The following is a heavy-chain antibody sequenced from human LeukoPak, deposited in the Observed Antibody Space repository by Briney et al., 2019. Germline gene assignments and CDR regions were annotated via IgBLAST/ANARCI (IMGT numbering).Heavy chain of an antibody. Sequence: GGSPRLSCAASGFTFNSNWMSWVRQAPGKGLEWVANIKQDGSEKYYVDSVKGRFTISRDNARNSVSLQMNSLRAEDTAVYYCARDKYYDRYFDSWVQGTLVTVSS. CDR3: ARDKYYDRYFDS. CDR2: IKQDGSEK. V-gene: IGHV3-7*01. D-gene: IGHD3-22*01. CDR1: GFTFNSNW. J-gene: IGHJ4*02.